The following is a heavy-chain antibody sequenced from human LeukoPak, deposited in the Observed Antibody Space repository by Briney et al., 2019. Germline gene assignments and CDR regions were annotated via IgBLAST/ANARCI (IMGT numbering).Heavy chain of an antibody. V-gene: IGHV3-48*03. CDR3: ARDYSSGWYVYYFDY. J-gene: IGHJ4*02. Sequence: GGSLRLSCAASGFSFSSYEMNWVRQAPGKGLEWVSYISGSGSTIYYADSVKGRFTISRDNAKNSLYLQMNSLRAEDTAIYYCARDYSSGWYVYYFDYWGQGTLVTVSS. CDR2: ISGSGSTI. CDR1: GFSFSSYE. D-gene: IGHD6-19*01.